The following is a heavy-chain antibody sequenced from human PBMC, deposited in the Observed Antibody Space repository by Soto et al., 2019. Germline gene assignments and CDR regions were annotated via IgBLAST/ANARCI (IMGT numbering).Heavy chain of an antibody. V-gene: IGHV1-18*01. J-gene: IGHJ4*02. Sequence: ASVKVSCKASGYTFTSYGISWVRQAPGQGLEWMGWISAYNGNTNYAQKLQGRVTMTTDTSTSTAYMELRSLRSDDTAVYYCARDGVYCTNGVCFFDYWGQGTLVTVSS. CDR1: GYTFTSYG. CDR3: ARDGVYCTNGVCFFDY. D-gene: IGHD2-8*01. CDR2: ISAYNGNT.